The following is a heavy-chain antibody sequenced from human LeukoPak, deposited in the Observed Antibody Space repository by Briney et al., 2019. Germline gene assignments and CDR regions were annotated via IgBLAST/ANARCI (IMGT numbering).Heavy chain of an antibody. CDR3: ARVPGYCSSTSCPYYFDY. J-gene: IGHJ4*02. D-gene: IGHD2-2*01. CDR1: GYTFTSYY. V-gene: IGHV1-2*04. CDR2: INPNSGGT. Sequence: ASVKVSCKASGYTFTSYYMHWVRQAPGQGLEWMGWINPNSGGTNYAQKFQGWVTMTRDTSISTAYMELSRLRSDDTAVYYCARVPGYCSSTSCPYYFDYWGQGTLVTVSS.